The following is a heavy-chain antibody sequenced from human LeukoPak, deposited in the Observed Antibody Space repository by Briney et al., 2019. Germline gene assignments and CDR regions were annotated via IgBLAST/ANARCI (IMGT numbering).Heavy chain of an antibody. CDR2: IIPILGIA. J-gene: IGHJ3*02. CDR3: ASPRALYCSSTSCQTANGAFDI. D-gene: IGHD2-2*01. Sequence: SVKVSCKASGGTFSSYAISWVRQAPGQGLEWMGRIIPILGIANYAQKFQGRGTITADKSTSTAYMELSSLRSEDTAVYYCASPRALYCSSTSCQTANGAFDIWGQGTMVTVSS. CDR1: GGTFSSYA. V-gene: IGHV1-69*04.